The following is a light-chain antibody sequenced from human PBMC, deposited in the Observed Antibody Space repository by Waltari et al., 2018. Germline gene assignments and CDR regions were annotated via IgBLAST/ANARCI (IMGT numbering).Light chain of an antibody. Sequence: DIQLTQSPSSLSASVGDRVLITCRASQTMSTYLNWYQHKPGKAPELLVYAASTLQSGVPSRFSGSGSGTDFTLTITGLLPEDFATYYCQQTYIMPLSFGGGTKLEIK. CDR2: AAS. J-gene: IGKJ4*01. V-gene: IGKV1-39*01. CDR1: QTMSTY. CDR3: QQTYIMPLS.